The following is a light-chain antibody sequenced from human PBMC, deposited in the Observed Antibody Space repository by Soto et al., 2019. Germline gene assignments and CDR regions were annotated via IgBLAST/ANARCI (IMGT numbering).Light chain of an antibody. J-gene: IGLJ1*01. Sequence: QSVLTQPPSASGTPGQRVTISCSGGSANIGNNFVCWYQHLPGTAPKLLIYSNNQRPSGVPDRFSGSKSGSSASLAISGLRSEDEADYYCVAWDDSLSGLVFGTGTQLTV. CDR1: SANIGNNF. CDR2: SNN. V-gene: IGLV1-47*02. CDR3: VAWDDSLSGLV.